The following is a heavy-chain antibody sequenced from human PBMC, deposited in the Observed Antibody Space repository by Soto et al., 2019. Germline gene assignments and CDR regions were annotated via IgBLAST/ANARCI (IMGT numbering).Heavy chain of an antibody. J-gene: IGHJ4*01. Sequence: GESLKISCKGFGYSFADYWIAWVRQMPGKGLEWMGIVYPGDSDTRYSPSFEGQVTISADKSISTAYLQLSSLKASDSAIYYCTRVMGTNKADYWGHGTLVTVSS. CDR1: GYSFADYW. CDR2: VYPGDSDT. D-gene: IGHD1-1*01. V-gene: IGHV5-51*01. CDR3: TRVMGTNKADY.